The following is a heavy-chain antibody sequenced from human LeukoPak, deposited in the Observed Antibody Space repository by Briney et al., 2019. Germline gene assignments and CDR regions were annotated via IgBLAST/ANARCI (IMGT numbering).Heavy chain of an antibody. CDR3: ARRRNSLPHWYFDL. D-gene: IGHD2-21*01. Sequence: PSETLSLTCTVSGGSIGSGGYYWSWIRQHPGKGLEWIGYIYYSGSTYYNPSLKSRVTISVDTSKNQFSLKLSSVTAADTAVYYCARRRNSLPHWYFDLWGRGTLVTVSS. V-gene: IGHV4-30-4*08. CDR2: IYYSGST. CDR1: GGSIGSGGYY. J-gene: IGHJ2*01.